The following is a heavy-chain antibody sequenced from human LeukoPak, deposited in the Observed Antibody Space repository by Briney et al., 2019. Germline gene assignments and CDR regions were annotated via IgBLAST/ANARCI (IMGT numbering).Heavy chain of an antibody. V-gene: IGHV4-38-2*01. D-gene: IGHD4-17*01. Sequence: PSETLSLTCAVSGYSISSGYYWGWTGQPPGKGLDWIGRIYHSGSTYYTPSFKSRDTVSVDTSKNSFYGKLRPVTAADTPVYYCARQSGCSTVPTAGWFDPWGQGALVTVSS. CDR2: IYHSGST. J-gene: IGHJ5*02. CDR1: GYSISSGYY. CDR3: ARQSGCSTVPTAGWFDP.